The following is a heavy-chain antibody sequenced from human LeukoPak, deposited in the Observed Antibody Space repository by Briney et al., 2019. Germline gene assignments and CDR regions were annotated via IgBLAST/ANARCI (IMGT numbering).Heavy chain of an antibody. J-gene: IGHJ4*02. Sequence: PSETLSLTCAVYGGSFSGYYWSWIRQPPGKGLEWIGEINHSGSTNYNPSLKSRVTISVDTSKNQFSLKLSSVTAADTAVYYCARTQLLLYYFDYWGQGTLVTVSS. CDR1: GGSFSGYY. CDR3: ARTQLLLYYFDY. V-gene: IGHV4-34*01. CDR2: INHSGST. D-gene: IGHD2-2*01.